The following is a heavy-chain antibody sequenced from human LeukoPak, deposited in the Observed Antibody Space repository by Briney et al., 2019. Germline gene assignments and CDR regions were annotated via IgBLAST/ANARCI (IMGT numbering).Heavy chain of an antibody. CDR2: IIPIFGTA. CDR3: ARDGMDIVVVPAAPTSYFDY. J-gene: IGHJ4*02. D-gene: IGHD2-2*03. V-gene: IGHV1-69*05. Sequence: SVKVSCKASGGTFSSYAISWVRQAPGQGLEWMGGIIPIFGTANYAQKLQGRVTMTTDTSTSTAYMELRSLRSDDTAVYYCARDGMDIVVVPAAPTSYFDYWGQGTLVTVSS. CDR1: GGTFSSYA.